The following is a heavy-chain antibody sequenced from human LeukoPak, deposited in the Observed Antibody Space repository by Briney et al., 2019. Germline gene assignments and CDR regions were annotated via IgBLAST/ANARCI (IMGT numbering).Heavy chain of an antibody. J-gene: IGHJ5*02. V-gene: IGHV3-48*04. CDR1: GFTFSSYS. D-gene: IGHD4-17*01. Sequence: GGSLRLSCAASGFTFSSYSMNWVRQAPGKGLEWVSYISSSSSTIYYADSVKGRFTISRDNAKNSLYLQMNSLRAEDTAVYYCARDYGDYVRWFDPWGQGTLVTVSS. CDR2: ISSSSSTI. CDR3: ARDYGDYVRWFDP.